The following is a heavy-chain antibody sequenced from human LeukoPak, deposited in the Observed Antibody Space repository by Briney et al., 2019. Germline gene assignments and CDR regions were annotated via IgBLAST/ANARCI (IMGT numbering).Heavy chain of an antibody. Sequence: GGSLRLSCAASGFTFSSYAMHWVRQAPGKGLEWVAVISYDGSNKYYADSVKGRFTISRDNSKNTLYLQMNSLRAEDTAVYYCARARGNWNYGQVYFDYWGQGTLVTVSS. J-gene: IGHJ4*02. CDR2: ISYDGSNK. D-gene: IGHD1-7*01. CDR1: GFTFSSYA. CDR3: ARARGNWNYGQVYFDY. V-gene: IGHV3-30*01.